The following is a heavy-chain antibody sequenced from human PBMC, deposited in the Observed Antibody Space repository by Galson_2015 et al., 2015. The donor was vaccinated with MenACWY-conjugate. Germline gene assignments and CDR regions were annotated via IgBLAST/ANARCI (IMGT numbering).Heavy chain of an antibody. Sequence: SVKVSCKASGYTFNGYGISWVRQAPGQGLEWIGWISANNGDTNFAQKVQGRVTMTTDTSTPTAYMELRSLRSDDPAVYYCARSGGGYSSSWYSHFDYWGQGTLVTVSS. J-gene: IGHJ4*02. CDR2: ISANNGDT. D-gene: IGHD6-13*01. V-gene: IGHV1-18*01. CDR3: ARSGGGYSSSWYSHFDY. CDR1: GYTFNGYG.